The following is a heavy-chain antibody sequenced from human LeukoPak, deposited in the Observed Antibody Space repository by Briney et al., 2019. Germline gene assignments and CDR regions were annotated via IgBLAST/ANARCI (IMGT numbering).Heavy chain of an antibody. CDR1: GGSISSGGYS. J-gene: IGHJ4*02. V-gene: IGHV4-30-2*01. D-gene: IGHD6-19*01. CDR3: ARGQWLVQFAYDY. Sequence: PSETLSLTCAVSGGSISSGGYSWSWIRQPPGKGLEWIGYIYHSGSTYYNPSLKSRVTISVDRSKNQFSLKLSSVTAADTAVYYCARGQWLVQFAYDYWGQGTLVTVSS. CDR2: IYHSGST.